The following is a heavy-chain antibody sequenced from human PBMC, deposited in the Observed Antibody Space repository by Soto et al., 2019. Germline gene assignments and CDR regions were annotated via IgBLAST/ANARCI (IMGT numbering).Heavy chain of an antibody. CDR1: GGSISSDNW. V-gene: IGHV4-4*02. CDR2: VYPSGST. Sequence: QVQLQESGPGLVKPSGTLSLTCAVSGGSISSDNWWSWVRQAPGKGLEWIGEVYPSGSTNYNPSLKSRVTIPIDKSKNHSSLKLRSVTAADTAVYYCAARQGAAWFDPWGQGTLVTVSS. D-gene: IGHD1-26*01. CDR3: AARQGAAWFDP. J-gene: IGHJ5*02.